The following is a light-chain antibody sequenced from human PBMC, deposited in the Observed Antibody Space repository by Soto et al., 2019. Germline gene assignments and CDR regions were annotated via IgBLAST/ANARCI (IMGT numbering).Light chain of an antibody. J-gene: IGKJ1*01. CDR1: QSISSW. CDR2: KAS. V-gene: IGKV1-5*03. CDR3: QHLGT. Sequence: DIPMTQSPSTLSASVGDRVTITCRASQSISSWLAWYQQKPGKAPKLLIYKASSLESGVPSRFSGSGSGTEFTLTISSLQPDDFATYYCQHLGTFGQGTKVEIK.